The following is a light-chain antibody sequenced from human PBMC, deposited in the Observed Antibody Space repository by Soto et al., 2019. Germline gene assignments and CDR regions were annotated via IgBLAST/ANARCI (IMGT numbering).Light chain of an antibody. CDR2: AAS. J-gene: IGKJ1*01. V-gene: IGKV1-8*01. CDR1: QGISSY. CDR3: QQYYSYPWT. Sequence: AIRMTQSPSSLSASTGDRVTITCRASQGISSYLAWYQQKPGKAPKLLIYAASTLQSGVPSMFSGSGSGTDFTLTISCLHSEDFATYYCQQYYSYPWTFGQGTKVEIK.